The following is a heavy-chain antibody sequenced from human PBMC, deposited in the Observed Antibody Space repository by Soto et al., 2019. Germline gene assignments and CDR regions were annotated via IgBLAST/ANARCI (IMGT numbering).Heavy chain of an antibody. D-gene: IGHD3-22*01. CDR2: INTRGNII. V-gene: IGHV3-48*03. CDR1: GFTFSSYE. Sequence: PGGSLRLSCAASGFTFSSYEMNWVRQAPGRGLEWVSYINTRGNIIHYADSVKGRFTISRDNGKNSLYLQMNSLRAEDTAVYYCARAYYDSSGYEDMDVWGQGTTVTVSS. J-gene: IGHJ6*02. CDR3: ARAYYDSSGYEDMDV.